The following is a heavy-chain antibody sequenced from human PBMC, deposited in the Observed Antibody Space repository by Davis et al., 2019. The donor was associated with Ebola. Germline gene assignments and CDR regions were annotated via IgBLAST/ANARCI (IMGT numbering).Heavy chain of an antibody. Sequence: GGSLRLSCAASGFTFSSYSMNWVRQAPGKGLEWVSSISSSSSYIYYADSVKGRFTISRDNAKNSLYLQMNSLRAEDTAVYYCASYGGYCSGGSCAFDYWGQGTLVTVSS. CDR2: ISSSSSYI. D-gene: IGHD2-15*01. CDR3: ASYGGYCSGGSCAFDY. CDR1: GFTFSSYS. J-gene: IGHJ4*02. V-gene: IGHV3-21*01.